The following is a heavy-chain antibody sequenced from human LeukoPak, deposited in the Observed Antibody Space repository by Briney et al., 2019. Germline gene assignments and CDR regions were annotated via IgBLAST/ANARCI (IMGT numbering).Heavy chain of an antibody. V-gene: IGHV3-30-3*01. D-gene: IGHD2-15*01. CDR3: ARVGSRYCSGANCYDGF. CDR1: GFSFSSLA. Sequence: GGSLRLSCAVSGFSFSSLAMHWVRQAPGKGPEWVAFISHDGNNQYYADSVKGRFTISRDNSKNTLYLQMNNLRAEDTAIYYCARVGSRYCSGANCYDGFWGQGTLVSVSS. CDR2: ISHDGNNQ. J-gene: IGHJ4*02.